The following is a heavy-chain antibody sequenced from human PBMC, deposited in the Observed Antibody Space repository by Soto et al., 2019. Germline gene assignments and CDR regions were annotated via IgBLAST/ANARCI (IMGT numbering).Heavy chain of an antibody. CDR3: AKGEGGTTIFGVVIYFDY. Sequence: GGSLRLSCAASGFTFSSYAMSWVRQAPGKGLEWVSAISGSGGSTYYADSVKGRFTISRDNSKNTLYLQMNSLRAEDTAVYYCAKGEGGTTIFGVVIYFDYWGQGTLGTVSS. J-gene: IGHJ4*02. V-gene: IGHV3-23*01. D-gene: IGHD3-3*01. CDR2: ISGSGGST. CDR1: GFTFSSYA.